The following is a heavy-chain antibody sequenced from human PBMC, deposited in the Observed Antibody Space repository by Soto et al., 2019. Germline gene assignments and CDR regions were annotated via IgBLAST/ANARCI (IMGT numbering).Heavy chain of an antibody. CDR3: ARDTVVVSPHGGYYHGMDV. CDR1: GGTFSSYA. D-gene: IGHD2-21*01. J-gene: IGHJ6*02. V-gene: IGHV1-69*06. CDR2: IIPIFGTA. Sequence: ASVKVSSKASGGTFSSYALSWVRQAPGQGLEWMGGIIPIFGTANDAQKFQGRVTITADKSTSTAYMELSSLRSEDTAVYYCARDTVVVSPHGGYYHGMDVWG.